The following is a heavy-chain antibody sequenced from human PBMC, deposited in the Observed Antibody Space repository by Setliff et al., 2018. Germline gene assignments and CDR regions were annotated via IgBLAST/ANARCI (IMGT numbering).Heavy chain of an antibody. CDR1: GYTLTNYY. D-gene: IGHD2-2*01. Sequence: ASVKVSCKASGYTLTNYYMHWVRQAPGQGLEWMGIINPSGGLTRYAQKFQGRVTMTRDTSTSTVYMEVISLRSEDTAVYYCARGPPDFVVVPAAAKFDYWGPGTLVTVSS. CDR3: ARGPPDFVVVPAAAKFDY. V-gene: IGHV1-46*01. J-gene: IGHJ4*02. CDR2: INPSGGLT.